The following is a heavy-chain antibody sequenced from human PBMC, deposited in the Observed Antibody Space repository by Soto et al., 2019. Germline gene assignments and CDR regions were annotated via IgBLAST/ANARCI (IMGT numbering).Heavy chain of an antibody. CDR3: AHAGDYDLLTFDH. J-gene: IGHJ4*02. D-gene: IGHD4-17*01. CDR2: IYWDDDK. V-gene: IGHV2-5*02. Sequence: QITLKESGPTLVRPAQTLTLTCDFSGFSLPTYHMGVAWIRQPPGKALEWLALIYWDDDKRYSPSLKDRLAISKGTSSNQVVLTITNMDPGDTATYFCAHAGDYDLLTFDHWGPGTLVTVSS. CDR1: GFSLPTYHMG.